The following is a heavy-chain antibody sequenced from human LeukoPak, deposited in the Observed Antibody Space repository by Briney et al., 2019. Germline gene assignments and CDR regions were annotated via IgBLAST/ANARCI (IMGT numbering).Heavy chain of an antibody. V-gene: IGHV5-51*01. CDR1: VFSFSNYW. J-gene: IGHJ4*02. Sequence: GESLKISCKASVFSFSNYWIAWVRQKPGEGLEWMGNIYPGDSDTRYNPSFQGQVTISADKSISTAYLQWSSLKASDTAMYYCARREGEGSYQDNFFDYWGQGTLVTVSS. CDR2: IYPGDSDT. D-gene: IGHD3-16*02. CDR3: ARREGEGSYQDNFFDY.